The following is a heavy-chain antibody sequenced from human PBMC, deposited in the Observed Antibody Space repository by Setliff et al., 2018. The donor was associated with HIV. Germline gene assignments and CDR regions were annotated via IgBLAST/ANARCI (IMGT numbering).Heavy chain of an antibody. CDR3: ETGVHRLHDY. CDR1: GGSISSSTYC. J-gene: IGHJ4*02. D-gene: IGHD3-10*01. Sequence: SETLSLTCTVSGGSISSSTYCWGGIRQPPGKGLEWLGTIYSSGSTFYKASLKSRVIISLDTAKNQFSLKLRSVTAADTAVYYCETGVHRLHDYWGQGTLVTVSS. V-gene: IGHV4-39*07. CDR2: IYSSGST.